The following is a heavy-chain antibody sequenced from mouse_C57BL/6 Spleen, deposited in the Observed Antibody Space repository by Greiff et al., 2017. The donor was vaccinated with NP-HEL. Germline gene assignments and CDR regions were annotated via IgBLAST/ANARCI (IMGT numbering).Heavy chain of an antibody. V-gene: IGHV1-52*01. CDR2: IDPSDSET. J-gene: IGHJ3*01. Sequence: QVQLQQPGAELVRPGSSVKLSCKASGYTFTSYWMHWVKQRPIQGLEWIGNIDPSDSETHYNQKFKDKATLTVDKSSITAYMQLTSLTSEDSAVYYCARSYYSNPWFAYWGQGTLVTVSA. CDR3: ARSYYSNPWFAY. CDR1: GYTFTSYW. D-gene: IGHD2-5*01.